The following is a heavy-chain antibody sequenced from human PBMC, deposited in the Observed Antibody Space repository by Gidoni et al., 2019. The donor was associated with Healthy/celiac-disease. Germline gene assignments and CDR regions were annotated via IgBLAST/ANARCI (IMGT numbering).Heavy chain of an antibody. CDR3: ARGDDIVVVPAARELYYHYGMDV. V-gene: IGHV1-69*01. CDR2: IIPIFGTA. Sequence: QVPLVQSGAEVKKPGSSVKVSCKASGGTFSSSAISWVRQVPGQGLEWMGGIIPIFGTANYAQKFQGRVTITADESTSTAYSELSSLISDDTAVYYCARGDDIVVVPAARELYYHYGMDVWGQGTTVTVSS. J-gene: IGHJ6*02. CDR1: GGTFSSSA. D-gene: IGHD2-2*01.